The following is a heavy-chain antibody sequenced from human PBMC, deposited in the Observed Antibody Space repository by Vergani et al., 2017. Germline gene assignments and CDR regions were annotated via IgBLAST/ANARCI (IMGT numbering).Heavy chain of an antibody. Sequence: QVQLVQSGAEVKKPGSSVKVSCKASGGTFSSYAISWVRQAPGQGLEWMGGIIPIFGTANYAQKFQGRVTITADESTSTAYMELSSLRSEDTAVYYCARGKITLPYSSGWPGAFDIWGQGTMVTVSS. CDR1: GGTFSSYA. CDR3: ARGKITLPYSSGWPGAFDI. D-gene: IGHD6-19*01. J-gene: IGHJ3*02. CDR2: IIPIFGTA. V-gene: IGHV1-69*01.